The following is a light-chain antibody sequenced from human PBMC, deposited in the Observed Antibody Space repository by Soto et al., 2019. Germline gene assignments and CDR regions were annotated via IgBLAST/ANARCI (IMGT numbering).Light chain of an antibody. J-gene: IGKJ5*01. CDR2: HAS. Sequence: DIQMTQSPSTLSGSVGDRVTITCRASQTISSWLAWYQQKPGKAPKLLIYHASNLETGVPSKFSGSGSGTHLTFTISSLQPEDIATYYCQQYDNLPITFGQGTRLEI. CDR1: QTISSW. V-gene: IGKV1-33*01. CDR3: QQYDNLPIT.